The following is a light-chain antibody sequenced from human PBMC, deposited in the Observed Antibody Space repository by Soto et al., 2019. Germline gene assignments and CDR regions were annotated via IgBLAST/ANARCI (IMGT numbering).Light chain of an antibody. CDR2: YTS. CDR1: QSVSSNY. Sequence: ETVLTQYPGTLSLSPGERATLSCTASQSVSSNYLAWYQQNPVQAPRLPIYYTSNRATRIPDRFIGSGSWTNLTLTISCLEHYDLAEYYCQQFGGSRYTFGQGTKVAI. J-gene: IGKJ2*01. V-gene: IGKV3-20*01. CDR3: QQFGGSRYT.